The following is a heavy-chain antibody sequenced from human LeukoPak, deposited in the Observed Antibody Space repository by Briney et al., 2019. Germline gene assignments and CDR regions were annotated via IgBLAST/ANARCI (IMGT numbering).Heavy chain of an antibody. CDR2: IIPIFGTA. Sequence: GASVKVSCKASGGTFSSYAISWVRQAPGQGLEWMGGIIPIFGTANYAQKFQGRVTITADKSTSTAYMELSSLRSEDTAVYYCAREGIAAAGIHLDYWGQGTLVTASS. D-gene: IGHD6-13*01. CDR3: AREGIAAAGIHLDY. CDR1: GGTFSSYA. V-gene: IGHV1-69*06. J-gene: IGHJ4*02.